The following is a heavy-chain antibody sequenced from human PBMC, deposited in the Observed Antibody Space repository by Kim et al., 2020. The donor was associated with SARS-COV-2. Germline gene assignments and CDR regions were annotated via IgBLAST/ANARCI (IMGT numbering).Heavy chain of an antibody. CDR2: IHYSGDT. D-gene: IGHD6-13*01. J-gene: IGHJ5*02. CDR3: TREIAAAGLNWFDP. Sequence: SETLSLTCAVSGDSINSGGYFWSWVRQRPGKGLEWIGYIHYSGDTYYNAPLKSRVTMSIDTSRNHFSLTLNSMTAADTAVYYCTREIAAAGLNWFDPWGHGAQVTVSS. CDR1: GDSINSGGYF. V-gene: IGHV4-31*11.